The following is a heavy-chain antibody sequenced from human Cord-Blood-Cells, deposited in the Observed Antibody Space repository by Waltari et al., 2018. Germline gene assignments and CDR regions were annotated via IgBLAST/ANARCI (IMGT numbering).Heavy chain of an antibody. CDR2: MTPNSGNT. V-gene: IGHV1-8*02. CDR1: AYTFTSYD. D-gene: IGHD3-10*01. Sequence: QVQLVQSGAEVKKPGASVQVSCKASAYTFTSYDINWLRQATGQGLDWGVSMTPNSGNTGYAQQFQGRVTVSRRPSKSTAYMGRGSLRSEDTSVYYCARTPGENWRRNWFGPWGQGTLVTVAS. J-gene: IGHJ5*02. CDR3: ARTPGENWRRNWFGP.